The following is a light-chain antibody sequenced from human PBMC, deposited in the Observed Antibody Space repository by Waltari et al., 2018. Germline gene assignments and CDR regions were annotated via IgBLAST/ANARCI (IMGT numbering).Light chain of an antibody. CDR1: SSNIGAGYD. CDR2: GNS. J-gene: IGLJ2*01. V-gene: IGLV1-40*01. CDR3: QSYDSSLSGGV. Sequence: QSVLTPPPSVSGAPGQRVTISCTGSSSNIGAGYDVHWYQQLPGTAPKLLIYGNSNRPSGVPDRFSGSKSGTSASLAITGLQAEDEADYYCQSYDSSLSGGVFGGGTKLTV.